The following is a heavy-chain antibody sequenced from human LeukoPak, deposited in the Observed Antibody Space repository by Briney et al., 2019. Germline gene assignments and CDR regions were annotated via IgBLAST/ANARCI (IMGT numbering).Heavy chain of an antibody. CDR1: GGSISSYY. Sequence: PSETLSLTCTVSGGSISSYYWSWIRQPPGKGLGWIGYIYYSGSTNYNPSLKSRVTISVDTSKNQFSLKLSSVTAADTAVYYCARGVVPAAMGYYYYMDVWGKGTTVTVSS. J-gene: IGHJ6*03. D-gene: IGHD2-2*01. CDR2: IYYSGST. V-gene: IGHV4-59*01. CDR3: ARGVVPAAMGYYYYMDV.